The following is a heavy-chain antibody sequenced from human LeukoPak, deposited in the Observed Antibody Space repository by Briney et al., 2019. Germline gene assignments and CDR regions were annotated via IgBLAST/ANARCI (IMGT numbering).Heavy chain of an antibody. CDR1: GFTFSSYA. D-gene: IGHD3-22*01. CDR2: ISGSGGST. V-gene: IGHV3-23*01. J-gene: IGHJ4*02. Sequence: GGSLRLSCAASGFTFSSYAMSWVRQAPGKGLEWVSAISGSGGSTYYADSVKGRFTISRDNAKNSLYLQMNSLRAEDTAVYYCARVQRRTGPYYYDSSGYPPYFDYWGQGTLVTVSS. CDR3: ARVQRRTGPYYYDSSGYPPYFDY.